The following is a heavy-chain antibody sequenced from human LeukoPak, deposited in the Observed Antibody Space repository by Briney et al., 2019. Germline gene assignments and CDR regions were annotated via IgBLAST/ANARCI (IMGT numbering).Heavy chain of an antibody. Sequence: ASVKVSCTASGYTFTSYYMHWVRQAPGQGLEWMGIINPSGGSTSYAQKFQGRVTMTRDTSTSTVYMELSSLRSEDTAVYYCARDRFERYYYYGMDVWGQGTTVTVSS. D-gene: IGHD1-1*01. J-gene: IGHJ6*02. CDR2: INPSGGST. CDR1: GYTFTSYY. V-gene: IGHV1-46*01. CDR3: ARDRFERYYYYGMDV.